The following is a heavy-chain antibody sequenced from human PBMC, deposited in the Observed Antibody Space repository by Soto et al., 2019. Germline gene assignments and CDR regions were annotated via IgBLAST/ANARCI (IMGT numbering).Heavy chain of an antibody. D-gene: IGHD6-19*01. CDR1: GFTFSNYA. Sequence: EVQLLESGGGLVQPGGYLGLSCAASGFTFSNYAMSWVRQAPGKGLEWVSGIDHRGGSTYYADSVKGRFTISRDNSKNTLYLQMNSLRAEDTAVYYCANLYSSGGKEWFDPWGQGTLVTVSS. CDR2: IDHRGGST. CDR3: ANLYSSGGKEWFDP. J-gene: IGHJ5*02. V-gene: IGHV3-23*01.